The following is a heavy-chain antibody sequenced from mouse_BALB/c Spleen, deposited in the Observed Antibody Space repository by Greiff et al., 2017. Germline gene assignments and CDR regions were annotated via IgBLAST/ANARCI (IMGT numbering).Heavy chain of an antibody. CDR1: GYTFTSYW. J-gene: IGHJ2*01. D-gene: IGHD2-1*01. CDR2: IYPSDSYT. Sequence: QVQLQQPGAELVRPGASVKLSCKASGYTFTSYWINWVKQRPGQGLEWIGNIYPSDSYTNYNQKFKDKATLTVDKSSSTAYMQLSSPTSEDSAVYYCTRYGNYFDYWGQGTTLTVSS. V-gene: IGHV1-69*02. CDR3: TRYGNYFDY.